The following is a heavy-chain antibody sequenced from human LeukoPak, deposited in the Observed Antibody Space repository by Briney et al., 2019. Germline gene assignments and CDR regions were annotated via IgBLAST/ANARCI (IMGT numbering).Heavy chain of an antibody. CDR3: ARDISDAFDI. D-gene: IGHD3-9*01. CDR1: GFTFSNYW. Sequence: GGSLRLSCAASGFTFSNYWMHWVRQAPGEGLVWVSLINGDVTTTSSADSVKGRFTISRDNAKNTLSLQMNSLRAEDTAVYYCARDISDAFDIWGQGTMVTVS. V-gene: IGHV3-74*01. CDR2: INGDVTTT. J-gene: IGHJ3*02.